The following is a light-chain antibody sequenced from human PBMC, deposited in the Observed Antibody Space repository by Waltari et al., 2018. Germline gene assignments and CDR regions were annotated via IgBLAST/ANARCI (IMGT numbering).Light chain of an antibody. Sequence: EIVLTQSPGTLSLSPGERATLPCRASQSVRGSLAWYQHKGGQAPRLLIYSASSRATGIPDRFSGSGSGTDFSLPISSLEPEDFAVYYCQHYVRLPATFGQGTKVEIK. V-gene: IGKV3-20*01. CDR1: QSVRGS. CDR3: QHYVRLPAT. CDR2: SAS. J-gene: IGKJ1*01.